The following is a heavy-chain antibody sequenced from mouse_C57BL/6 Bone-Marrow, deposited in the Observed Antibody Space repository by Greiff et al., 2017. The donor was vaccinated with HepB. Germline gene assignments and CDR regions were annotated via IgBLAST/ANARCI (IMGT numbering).Heavy chain of an antibody. V-gene: IGHV1-82*01. Sequence: QVQLKQSGPELVKPGASVKISCKASGYAFSSSWMNWVKQRPGKGLEWIGRIYPGDGDTNYNGKFKGKATLTADKSSSTAYMQLSSLTSEDSAVYFCARVGAVVDWYFDVWGTGTTVTVSS. D-gene: IGHD1-1*01. J-gene: IGHJ1*03. CDR2: IYPGDGDT. CDR1: GYAFSSSW. CDR3: ARVGAVVDWYFDV.